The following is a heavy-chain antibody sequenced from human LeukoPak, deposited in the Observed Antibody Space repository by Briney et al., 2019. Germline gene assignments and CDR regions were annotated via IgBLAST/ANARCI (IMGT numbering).Heavy chain of an antibody. CDR1: GYTFTGYY. Sequence: ASVKVSCKASGYTFTGYYMHWVRQAPGQGLELMGRINPNSGGTNYAQKFQGRVTMTRDTSISTAYMELSRLRSDDTAVYYCASLFSYYYDSSGYRSFDYWGQGTLVTVSS. D-gene: IGHD3-22*01. V-gene: IGHV1-2*06. CDR2: INPNSGGT. J-gene: IGHJ4*02. CDR3: ASLFSYYYDSSGYRSFDY.